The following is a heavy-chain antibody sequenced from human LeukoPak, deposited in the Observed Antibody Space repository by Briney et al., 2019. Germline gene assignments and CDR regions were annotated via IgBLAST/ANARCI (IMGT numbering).Heavy chain of an antibody. CDR2: ISTGSSTI. CDR1: GFTLSSYS. Sequence: PGGSLRLSCAASGFTLSSYSMNWVRQAPGKGLEWVSYISTGSSTISYADSVKGRFTISRDSAKNSLYLQMNSLRAEDTAVYYCAKEVANYDILTGRNNWFDPWGQGTLVTVSS. J-gene: IGHJ5*02. V-gene: IGHV3-48*01. CDR3: AKEVANYDILTGRNNWFDP. D-gene: IGHD3-9*01.